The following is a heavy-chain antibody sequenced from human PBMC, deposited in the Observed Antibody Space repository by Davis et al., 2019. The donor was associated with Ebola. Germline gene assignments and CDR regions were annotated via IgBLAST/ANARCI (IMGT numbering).Heavy chain of an antibody. CDR2: IRSKANSYAT. J-gene: IGHJ6*02. D-gene: IGHD2-2*01. CDR1: GFTFSGSA. V-gene: IGHV3-73*01. CDR3: ATRGYCSSTSCYGGFGDINYYYYGMDV. Sequence: PGGSLRLSCAASGFTFSGSAMHWVRQASGKGLEWVGRIRSKANSYATAYAASVKGRFTISRDDSKNTAYLQMNSLRAEDTAVYYCATRGYCSSTSCYGGFGDINYYYYGMDVWGQGTTVTVSS.